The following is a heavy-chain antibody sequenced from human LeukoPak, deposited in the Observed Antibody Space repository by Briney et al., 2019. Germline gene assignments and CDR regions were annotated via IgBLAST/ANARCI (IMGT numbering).Heavy chain of an antibody. Sequence: SETLSLTCIVSGGSISSTSYYWGWIRQSPGKGLEWIGSFYYSGSTYYNPSLKSRVTISGDTSKNQFSLKLSSVTAADTAVYYCARQPLRFLAPYWGQGTLVTVSS. CDR2: FYYSGST. V-gene: IGHV4-39*01. D-gene: IGHD3-3*01. CDR3: ARQPLRFLAPY. CDR1: GGSISSTSYY. J-gene: IGHJ4*02.